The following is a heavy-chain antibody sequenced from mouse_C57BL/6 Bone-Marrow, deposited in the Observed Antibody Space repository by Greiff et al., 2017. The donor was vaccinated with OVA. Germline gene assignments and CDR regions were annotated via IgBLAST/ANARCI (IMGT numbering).Heavy chain of an antibody. Sequence: VQLQQSGAELVRPGASVTLSCKASGYTFTDYEMHWVKQTPVHGLEWIGAIDPETGGTAYNQKFKGKAILTADKSSSTAYMELRSLTSEDSAVYYCTRFEPRVIYYGSLDYWGQGTTLTVSS. V-gene: IGHV1-15*01. CDR2: IDPETGGT. D-gene: IGHD1-1*01. CDR3: TRFEPRVIYYGSLDY. J-gene: IGHJ2*01. CDR1: GYTFTDYE.